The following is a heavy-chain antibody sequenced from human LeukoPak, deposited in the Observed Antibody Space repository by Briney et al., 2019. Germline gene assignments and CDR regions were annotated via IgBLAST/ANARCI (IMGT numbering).Heavy chain of an antibody. Sequence: SETLSLTCAVYGGSFGGYYWSWIRQPPGKGLEWIGEINHSGSTNYNPSLKSRVTISVDTSKNQFSLKLSSVTAADTAVYYCARGRAWIQLSLDYWGQGTLVTVSS. D-gene: IGHD5-18*01. CDR1: GGSFGGYY. J-gene: IGHJ4*02. CDR2: INHSGST. V-gene: IGHV4-34*01. CDR3: ARGRAWIQLSLDY.